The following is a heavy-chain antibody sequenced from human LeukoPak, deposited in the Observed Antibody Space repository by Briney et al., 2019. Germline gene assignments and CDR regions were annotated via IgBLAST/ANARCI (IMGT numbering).Heavy chain of an antibody. CDR2: IGGGGFST. Sequence: GGSLRLSCAASEFTFSSYAMSCVRQAPGKGLEWVSGIGGGGFSTYYADSVKGRFTISRDNSKNTLYLQMNSLRAEDTAVYYCAKRGELMRAAGMYYFDSWGQGTLVTVSS. CDR3: AKRGELMRAAGMYYFDS. J-gene: IGHJ4*02. V-gene: IGHV3-23*01. CDR1: EFTFSSYA. D-gene: IGHD3-16*01.